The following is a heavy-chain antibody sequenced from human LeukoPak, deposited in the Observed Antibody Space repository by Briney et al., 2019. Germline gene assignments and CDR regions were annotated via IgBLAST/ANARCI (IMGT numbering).Heavy chain of an antibody. D-gene: IGHD4-11*01. V-gene: IGHV1-69*13. J-gene: IGHJ4*02. CDR1: GGTFSSYA. CDR3: ARDHYLMTTVTTGGHFDY. CDR2: IIPIFGTA. Sequence: EASVKVSCKASGGTFSSYAISWVRQAPGQGLEWMGGIIPIFGTANYAQKFQGRVTITADESTSTAYMELSSLRSEDTAVYYCARDHYLMTTVTTGGHFDYWGQGTLVTVSS.